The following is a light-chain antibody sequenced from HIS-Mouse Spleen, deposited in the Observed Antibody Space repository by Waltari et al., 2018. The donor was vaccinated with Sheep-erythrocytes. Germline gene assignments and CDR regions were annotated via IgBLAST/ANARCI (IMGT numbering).Light chain of an antibody. V-gene: IGLV2-23*01. J-gene: IGLJ3*02. Sequence: QSALTQPASVSGSPGQLITISCTGTSSDVGSYNLVSWYQQHPGKAPKLMIYEGSKRPSWVSNRFSGSKSGNTASLTIAGLQAEDEADYYCCSYAGSSTPWVFGGGTKLTVL. CDR1: SSDVGSYNL. CDR3: CSYAGSSTPWV. CDR2: EGS.